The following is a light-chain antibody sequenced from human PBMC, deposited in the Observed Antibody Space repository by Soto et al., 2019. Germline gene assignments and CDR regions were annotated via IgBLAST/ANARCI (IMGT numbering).Light chain of an antibody. CDR3: QQRSNWPPVT. J-gene: IGKJ4*01. CDR1: QCDSSY. V-gene: IGKV3-11*01. CDR2: DAS. Sequence: EIVLTQSPATLSLSPGERATLSCRASQCDSSYLAWYQQKPGQAPRLLIYDASNRATGIPARFSGSGSGTDFTLTISSLEPEDFAIYYCQQRSNWPPVTFGGGTKVEIK.